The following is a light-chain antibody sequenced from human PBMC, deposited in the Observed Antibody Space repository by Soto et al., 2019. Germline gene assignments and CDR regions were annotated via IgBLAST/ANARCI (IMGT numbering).Light chain of an antibody. V-gene: IGKV3-20*01. CDR3: QEHASI. J-gene: IGKJ5*01. CDR2: GAS. CDR1: QSVTNSY. Sequence: EIVMTQSPVTLSVSPGERATLSCRASQSVTNSYLAWYQQKPGQAPRLLIFGASTRAAGIPARFSGSGSGTEFTLTISRLEPEDFAVYYCQEHASIFGQGTRLEIK.